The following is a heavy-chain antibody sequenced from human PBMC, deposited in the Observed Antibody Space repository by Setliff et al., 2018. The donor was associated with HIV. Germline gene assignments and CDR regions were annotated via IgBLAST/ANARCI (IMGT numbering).Heavy chain of an antibody. CDR1: GDTLSIHP. CDR2: IIPAFGRA. J-gene: IGHJ3*02. CDR3: ARDRCSSTSCYGVHDAFDI. D-gene: IGHD2-2*01. Sequence: SVKVSCKASGDTLSIHPISWVRQAPGRGLDWMGGIIPAFGRANYAQKFQGRVTITTDESTTTVFMELTGLRPEDTAVYYCARDRCSSTSCYGVHDAFDIWGQGTMVTVS. V-gene: IGHV1-69*05.